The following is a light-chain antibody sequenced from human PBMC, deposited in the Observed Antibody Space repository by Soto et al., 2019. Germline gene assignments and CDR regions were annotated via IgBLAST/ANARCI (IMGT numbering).Light chain of an antibody. V-gene: IGKV3-20*01. J-gene: IGKJ1*01. CDR2: GAS. Sequence: EVVLTQSPGTLSLSPGDRAALSCRASQSLRSYLAWYQQKPGQAPRLLIYGASTRLTGIPDRFIGSGSGTDFTLTISRLEPEDFAVYYCQPYDSSPRTFGQGTKVEIK. CDR3: QPYDSSPRT. CDR1: QSLRSY.